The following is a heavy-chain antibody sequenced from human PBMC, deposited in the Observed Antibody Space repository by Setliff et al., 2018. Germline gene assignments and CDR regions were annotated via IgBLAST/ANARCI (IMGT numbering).Heavy chain of an antibody. CDR2: IYYSGST. CDR3: AREQYQLLFLTARGGFGY. D-gene: IGHD2-2*01. J-gene: IGHJ4*02. CDR1: GGSISSHY. V-gene: IGHV4-59*11. Sequence: SETLSLTCTVSGGSISSHYWSWIRQPPGKGLEWIGSIYYSGSTNYNPSLKSRVTISVDTSKNQFSLKLSSVTAADTAVYYCAREQYQLLFLTARGGFGYWGQGTLVTVSS.